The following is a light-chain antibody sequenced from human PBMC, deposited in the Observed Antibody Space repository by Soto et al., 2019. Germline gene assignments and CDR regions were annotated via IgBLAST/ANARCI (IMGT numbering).Light chain of an antibody. CDR1: QSVSSSY. J-gene: IGKJ5*01. Sequence: EIVLTQSPGTLSLSPGERATLSCRASQSVSSSYLAWYQQKPGQAPRLLIYGASSRATVIPDRFSGSGSGTDFTLTISRLDPADFAVYYCPQYGSSPITFGQGTRLETK. CDR2: GAS. CDR3: PQYGSSPIT. V-gene: IGKV3-20*01.